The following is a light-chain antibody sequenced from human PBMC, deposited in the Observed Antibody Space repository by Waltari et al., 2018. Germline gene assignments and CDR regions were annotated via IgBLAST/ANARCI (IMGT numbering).Light chain of an antibody. V-gene: IGLV2-14*01. CDR1: SSDVGGYNY. CDR3: SSYTNSSTLVV. CDR2: EVS. Sequence: QSALTQPASVSGSPRQSITISCTGTSSDVGGYNYVSWYQQPPDKAPKLMIYEVSNRPSGVSNRFSGSKSGNTASLTISGLQAEDEADYYCSSYTNSSTLVVFGGGTKLTVL. J-gene: IGLJ2*01.